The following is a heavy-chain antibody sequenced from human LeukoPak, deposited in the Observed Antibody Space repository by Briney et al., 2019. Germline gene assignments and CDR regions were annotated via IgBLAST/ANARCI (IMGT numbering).Heavy chain of an antibody. J-gene: IGHJ4*02. D-gene: IGHD5-18*01. V-gene: IGHV3-13*01. CDR3: VREARGYHYTYFDY. Sequence: GGSLRLSCTASGFTLGSHGMHWVRQIPGQGLEWVAAVSSGFHAFFADSVQGRFTVSREDARNSLYLQMNSLRAGDTAVYYCVREARGYHYTYFDYWGQGTLVTVSS. CDR1: GFTLGSHG. CDR2: VSSGFHA.